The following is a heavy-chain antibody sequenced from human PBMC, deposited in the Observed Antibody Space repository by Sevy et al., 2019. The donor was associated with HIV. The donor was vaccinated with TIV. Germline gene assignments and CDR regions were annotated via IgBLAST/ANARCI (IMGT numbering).Heavy chain of an antibody. CDR1: GFTFSLYA. J-gene: IGHJ5*02. Sequence: SGSLRLSCAASGFTFSLYAMTWVRQAPGKGLERVSTITISGGNTYYADSVKGRFTISRDNSKNTLYLQMNSLRAEDTAIHFCAKDHDNNWFDPWGQGTLVTVSS. CDR3: AKDHDNNWFDP. V-gene: IGHV3-23*01. CDR2: ITISGGNT. D-gene: IGHD3-22*01.